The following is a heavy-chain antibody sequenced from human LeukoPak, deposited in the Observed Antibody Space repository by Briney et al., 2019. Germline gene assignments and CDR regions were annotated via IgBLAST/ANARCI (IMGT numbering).Heavy chain of an antibody. Sequence: SVKVSCKASGGTFSSYAISWVRQAPGQGLEWMGRIIPILGIANYAQKFQGRVTITADKSTSTAYMELSSLRSEDTAVYYCAIRPSYYDNSEGLLQDWGQGTLVTVSS. J-gene: IGHJ1*01. D-gene: IGHD3-22*01. V-gene: IGHV1-69*04. CDR2: IIPILGIA. CDR1: GGTFSSYA. CDR3: AIRPSYYDNSEGLLQD.